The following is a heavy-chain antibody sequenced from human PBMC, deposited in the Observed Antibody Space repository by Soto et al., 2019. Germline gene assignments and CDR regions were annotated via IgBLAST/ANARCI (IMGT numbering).Heavy chain of an antibody. CDR2: IIPIFGTA. D-gene: IGHD1-7*01. J-gene: IGHJ6*02. CDR3: ARDERQLELLGGRYYYGMDV. V-gene: IGHV1-69*13. CDR1: RGTFSSYA. Sequence: SVKVSCKASRGTFSSYAISWVRQAPGQGLEWMGGIIPIFGTANYAQKFQGRVTITADESTSTAYMELSSLRSEDTAVYYCARDERQLELLGGRYYYGMDVWGQGTTVTVSS.